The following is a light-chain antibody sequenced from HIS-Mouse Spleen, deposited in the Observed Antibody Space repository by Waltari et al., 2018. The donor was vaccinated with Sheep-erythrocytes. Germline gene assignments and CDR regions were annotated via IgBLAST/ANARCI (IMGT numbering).Light chain of an antibody. Sequence: TQSPLSLPVTPGEPASISCTGTSSDVVSYNLVTWYQQHPGKAPKLMIHEGSKRPSGVSNRFSGSKSGNTASLTISGLQAEDEADYYCCSYAGSSTLVFGGGTKLTVL. V-gene: IGLV2-23*01. CDR2: EGS. CDR1: SSDVVSYNL. CDR3: CSYAGSSTLV. J-gene: IGLJ2*01.